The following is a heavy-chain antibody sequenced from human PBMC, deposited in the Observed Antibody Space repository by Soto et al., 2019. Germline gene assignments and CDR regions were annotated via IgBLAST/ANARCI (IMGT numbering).Heavy chain of an antibody. CDR3: TRDCSDGTCYDNWYFDL. CDR2: IKCKTDGGTT. Sequence: EVQLVESGGGLVKPGGSLRLSCAASGFTFSNAWMSWVRQAPGKGLEWLGRIKCKTDGGTTDYAAPVKGRFTISRDDSKYTLYLQMNSLKTEDTAVYYCTRDCSDGTCYDNWYFDLWGRGTLVTVSS. D-gene: IGHD2-15*01. V-gene: IGHV3-15*01. J-gene: IGHJ2*01. CDR1: GFTFSNAW.